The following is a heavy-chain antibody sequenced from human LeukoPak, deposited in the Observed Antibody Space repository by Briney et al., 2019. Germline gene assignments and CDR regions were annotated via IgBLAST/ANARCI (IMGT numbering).Heavy chain of an antibody. V-gene: IGHV4-34*01. CDR3: AEVGGVPVATGYFQQ. Sequence: SETLSLTCAVYGGSFSGYYWSWIRQPPGKGLEWIGEINHSGSTNYNPSLKSRVTISVDTSKNQFSLKLSSVTAADTAVYYCAEVGGVPVATGYFQQWGQDTLVTVSS. CDR1: GGSFSGYY. CDR2: INHSGST. J-gene: IGHJ1*01. D-gene: IGHD2-2*01.